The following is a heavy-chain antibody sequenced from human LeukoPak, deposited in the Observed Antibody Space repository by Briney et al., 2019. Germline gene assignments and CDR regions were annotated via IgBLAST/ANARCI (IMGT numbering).Heavy chain of an antibody. CDR3: ARAGERDIFVVPAAHDY. CDR2: IRSKGYGGTP. Sequence: GGSLRLSCTASGFTFDDYAMSWVRQAPGKGLEWVGFIRSKGYGGTPGYAASVRGRFTVSRDDSKGIAYLQMSSLKTEDTAVYYCARAGERDIFVVPAAHDYWGQGTLVTVSS. D-gene: IGHD2-2*01. CDR1: GFTFDDYA. V-gene: IGHV3-49*04. J-gene: IGHJ4*02.